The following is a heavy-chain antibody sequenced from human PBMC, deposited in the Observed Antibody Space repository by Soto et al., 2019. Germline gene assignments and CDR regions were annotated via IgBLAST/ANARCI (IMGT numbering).Heavy chain of an antibody. Sequence: SETLSLTCTISGGSSSSSSYYAGGIRQPPGKGLGWVGSIYYSGSTNYNPSLKSRVTISVDTSKNQFSLKLSSVTAADTAVYYCARARIGLWSSSSRNFQHWGQGTLVTVSS. CDR3: ARARIGLWSSSSRNFQH. D-gene: IGHD6-6*01. CDR2: IYYSGST. J-gene: IGHJ1*01. CDR1: GGSSSSSSYY. V-gene: IGHV4-39*07.